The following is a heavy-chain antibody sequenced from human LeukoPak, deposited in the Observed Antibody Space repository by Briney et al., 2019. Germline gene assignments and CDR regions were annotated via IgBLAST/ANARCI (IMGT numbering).Heavy chain of an antibody. CDR2: ITWDGAVT. J-gene: IGHJ4*01. Sequence: GGSLRLSCAASGFTFDDYPMHWVRQTPKKGLEWVCLITWDGAVTHYADSVKGRFTISRDNGKNSLYLQMNSLRVEDTALYYRVKDMSEGPHTSSLQYWGHGTPVTVSS. CDR3: VKDMSEGPHTSSLQY. CDR1: GFTFDDYP. V-gene: IGHV3-43*01. D-gene: IGHD2-2*01.